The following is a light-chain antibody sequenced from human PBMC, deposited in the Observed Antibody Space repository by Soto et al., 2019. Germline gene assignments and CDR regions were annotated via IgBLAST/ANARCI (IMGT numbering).Light chain of an antibody. Sequence: SYELTQPPSVSVAPGQTAKITCGGNNIGSKSVHWYQQKAGQAPVLVVHDDSDRPSGIPERFSGSNSANTATLTISRVEAGDEADYYCQIWESGSDQVLFAGGTKLTVL. CDR2: DDS. CDR1: NIGSKS. J-gene: IGLJ2*01. CDR3: QIWESGSDQVL. V-gene: IGLV3-21*02.